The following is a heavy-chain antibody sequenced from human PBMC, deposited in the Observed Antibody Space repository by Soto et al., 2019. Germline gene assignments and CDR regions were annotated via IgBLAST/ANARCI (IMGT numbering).Heavy chain of an antibody. V-gene: IGHV1-18*01. CDR3: ARDRGVAPPVAGNTHYYYSMDV. CDR1: GYSFTNYG. J-gene: IGHJ6*03. D-gene: IGHD6-19*01. CDR2: ISAYNGNT. Sequence: QDQLVQSGVEVKKPGASVKVSCKASGYSFTNYGITWVRQAPGQGFEWMGWISAYNGNTNYAQKFQGRVTMTTDASRSTGYLELRSLRSDDTAVYYCARDRGVAPPVAGNTHYYYSMDVWGKGTTVTVSS.